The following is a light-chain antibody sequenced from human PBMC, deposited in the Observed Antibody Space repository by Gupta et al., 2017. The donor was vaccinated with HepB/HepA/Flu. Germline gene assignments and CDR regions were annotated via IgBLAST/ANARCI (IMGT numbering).Light chain of an antibody. J-gene: IGKJ1*01. CDR3: QQYNNWPET. CDR1: QSVGSK. V-gene: IGKV3-15*01. CDR2: DTF. Sequence: EIVMTQSPATLSVSPGERATLSCRASQSVGSKLAWYQQKPGQAPRLLIYDTFTGASGIPARFSGSESGTDFTLTISSLQSEDFAVYYCQQYNNWPETFGQGTKVEIK.